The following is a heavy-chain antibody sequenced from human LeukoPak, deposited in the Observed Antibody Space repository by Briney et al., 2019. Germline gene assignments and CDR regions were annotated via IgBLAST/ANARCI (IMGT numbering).Heavy chain of an antibody. CDR3: AKDLTRYNRNGYYFDY. D-gene: IGHD1-1*01. CDR1: GFTFSSYA. Sequence: PGGSLRLSCAASGFTFSSYAMSWVRQAPGKGLEWVSAISGSGGSTYYADSVKGRFTISRDNSKNTLYLQMNSLRAEDTAVYYCAKDLTRYNRNGYYFDYWGQGTLVTVSS. V-gene: IGHV3-23*01. J-gene: IGHJ4*02. CDR2: ISGSGGST.